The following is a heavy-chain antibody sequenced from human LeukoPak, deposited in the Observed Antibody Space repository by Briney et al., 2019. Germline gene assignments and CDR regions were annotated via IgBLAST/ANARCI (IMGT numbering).Heavy chain of an antibody. CDR3: AKDRWNYYGSGSYSIY. J-gene: IGHJ4*02. Sequence: GGSVSLFCAVSVFTYNRYHMRGARRARGRALVWVSDISGSGWSTYYAASLKGRFTISRDNSKNTLYLQMNSLRAEDTAVYYCAKDRWNYYGSGSYSIYWGQGTLVTVSS. CDR1: VFTYNRYH. D-gene: IGHD3-10*01. V-gene: IGHV3-23*01. CDR2: ISGSGWST.